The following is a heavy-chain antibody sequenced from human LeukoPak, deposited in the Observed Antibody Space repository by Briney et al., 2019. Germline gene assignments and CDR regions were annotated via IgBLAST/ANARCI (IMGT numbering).Heavy chain of an antibody. CDR1: GFTFSSYA. CDR3: AELGITMIGGV. V-gene: IGHV3-23*01. J-gene: IGHJ6*04. CDR2: ISGSGGST. D-gene: IGHD3-10*02. Sequence: GGSLRLSCAASGFTFSSYAMSWVRQAPGKGLEGVSAISGSGGSTYYADSVKGGFTISRDNSKNPLYLQMNSLRAEDTAVYYCAELGITMIGGVWGKGTTVTISS.